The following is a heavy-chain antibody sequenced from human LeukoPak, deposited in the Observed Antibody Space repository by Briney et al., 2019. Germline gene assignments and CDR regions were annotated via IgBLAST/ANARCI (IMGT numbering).Heavy chain of an antibody. CDR2: IYYSGST. Sequence: SETLSLTCTVSGGSISSYYWSWIRQTPGKGLEWIGDIYYSGSTNYNPSLKSRVTISVDTSKNQFSLKLSSVTAADTALYYCARDRASAGGFDYWGQGTLVTVSS. CDR1: GGSISSYY. CDR3: ARDRASAGGFDY. V-gene: IGHV4-59*01. J-gene: IGHJ4*02. D-gene: IGHD2-15*01.